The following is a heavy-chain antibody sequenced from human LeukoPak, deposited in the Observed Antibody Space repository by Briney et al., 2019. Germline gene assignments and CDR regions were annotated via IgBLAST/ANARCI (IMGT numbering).Heavy chain of an antibody. J-gene: IGHJ4*02. CDR3: ARTSDCSGGSCYLNYFDF. Sequence: SETLSLTCTVSGGSISSYYWSWIRQPPGKGLEWIGYIYYRGSTNYNPSLKSRVTISVDTSKNQFSLKLSSVTAADTAVYYCARTSDCSGGSCYLNYFDFWGQGTLVTVSS. V-gene: IGHV4-59*01. CDR2: IYYRGST. CDR1: GGSISSYY. D-gene: IGHD2-15*01.